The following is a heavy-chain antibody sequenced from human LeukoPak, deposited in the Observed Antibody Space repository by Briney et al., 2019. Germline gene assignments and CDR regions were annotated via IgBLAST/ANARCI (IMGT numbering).Heavy chain of an antibody. V-gene: IGHV3-11*04. D-gene: IGHD6-19*01. Sequence: PGGSLRLSCAASGFTFSDYYMSWIRQAPGKGLEWVSYISSSSSTIYYADSVKGRFTISRDNAKNSLYLQMNSLRAEDTAVYYCATDKAVKWLVRGPLDYWGQGTLVTVSS. CDR3: ATDKAVKWLVRGPLDY. CDR2: ISSSSSTI. CDR1: GFTFSDYY. J-gene: IGHJ4*02.